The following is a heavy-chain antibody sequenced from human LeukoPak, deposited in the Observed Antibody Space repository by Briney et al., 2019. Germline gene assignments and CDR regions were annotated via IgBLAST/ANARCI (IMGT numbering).Heavy chain of an antibody. CDR2: IIPIFGTA. CDR3: ARAPGKDIVVVPAAMLPHD. CDR1: GYTFTSYD. D-gene: IGHD2-2*01. Sequence: SVKVSCKASGYTFTSYDINWVRQAPGQGLEWMGGIIPIFGTANYAQKFQGRVTITTDESTSTAYMELSSLRSEDTAVYYCARAPGKDIVVVPAAMLPHDWGQGTLVTVSS. V-gene: IGHV1-69*05. J-gene: IGHJ4*02.